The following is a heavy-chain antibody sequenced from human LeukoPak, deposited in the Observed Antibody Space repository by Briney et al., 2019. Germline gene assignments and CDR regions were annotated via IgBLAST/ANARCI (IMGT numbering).Heavy chain of an antibody. Sequence: ASVKVSFKASGYTFTYYFMHWVRQAPGQGLEWMGWINPNSGGTEYAQKFHGRGTMTRDTSTSTVYMELSSLRSDDTAVYFCARVRGGFNLRDFDIWGQGAVVTVSS. CDR1: GYTFTYYF. CDR2: INPNSGGT. J-gene: IGHJ3*02. CDR3: ARVRGGFNLRDFDI. V-gene: IGHV1-2*02. D-gene: IGHD5-24*01.